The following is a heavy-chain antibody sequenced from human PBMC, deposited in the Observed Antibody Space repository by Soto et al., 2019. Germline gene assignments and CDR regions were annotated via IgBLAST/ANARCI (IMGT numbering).Heavy chain of an antibody. Sequence: RASVKVSCKASGYTFTSYGISWVRQAPGQGLEWMGWISGYNGNTNYAQKVHDRATMTTDTSTSTAYMELRSLRPEVTAVYYCATLYCSTRSGQLDYWGQGTLVTVS. V-gene: IGHV1-18*01. CDR1: GYTFTSYG. CDR2: ISGYNGNT. CDR3: ATLYCSTRSGQLDY. D-gene: IGHD6-25*01. J-gene: IGHJ4*02.